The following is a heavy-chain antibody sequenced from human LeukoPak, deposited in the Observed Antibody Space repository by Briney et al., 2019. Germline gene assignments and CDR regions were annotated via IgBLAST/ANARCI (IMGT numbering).Heavy chain of an antibody. CDR3: AKVRWGSDNALDS. CDR2: ISHDGSNT. D-gene: IGHD3-16*01. CDR1: GFAFNSYG. V-gene: IGHV3-30*18. J-gene: IGHJ4*02. Sequence: PGRSLRLSCAASGFAFNSYGMRWVRQAPGKGLEWLAIISHDGSNTYYADSVKGRITISRDNSKNTLYLQMNSLRAEDTAVYYCAKVRWGSDNALDSWGQGTLVTASS.